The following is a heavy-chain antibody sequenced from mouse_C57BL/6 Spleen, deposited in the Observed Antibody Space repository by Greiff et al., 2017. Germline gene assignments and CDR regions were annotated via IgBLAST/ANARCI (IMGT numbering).Heavy chain of an antibody. Sequence: VQLQQSGPVLVKPGASVKMSCKASGYTFTDYYMNWVKQSHGKSLEWIGVINPYNGGTSYNQKFKGKATLTVDKSSSTAYMELNSLTSEDSAVYYCATYYYGSSPPYAMDYWGQGTSVTVSS. CDR1: GYTFTDYY. V-gene: IGHV1-19*01. D-gene: IGHD1-1*01. CDR2: INPYNGGT. J-gene: IGHJ4*01. CDR3: ATYYYGSSPPYAMDY.